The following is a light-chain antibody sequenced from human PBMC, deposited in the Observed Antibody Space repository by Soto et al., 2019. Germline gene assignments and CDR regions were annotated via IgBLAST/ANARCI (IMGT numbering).Light chain of an antibody. CDR3: QQYGTSPLT. Sequence: EVVLTQSPGTLCLSPGEGATLSCTASQTVSSSFLAWYQQKPGQAPRLLIYGTSSRATGIPDRFSGSGSGTDFTLTISRLEAEDSAVYYCQQYGTSPLTFGGGTKVEIK. CDR1: QTVSSSF. J-gene: IGKJ4*01. CDR2: GTS. V-gene: IGKV3-20*01.